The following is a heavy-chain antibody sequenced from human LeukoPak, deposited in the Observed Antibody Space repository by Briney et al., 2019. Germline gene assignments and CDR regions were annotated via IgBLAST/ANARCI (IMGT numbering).Heavy chain of an antibody. CDR2: IYYSGST. Sequence: SETLSLTCTVSGGSISSYYWSWIRQPPGKGLEWIGYIYYSGSTNYNPSLKSRVTISVDTSKNQFSLKLSSVTAADTAVYYCAKHSPDYWYFDLWGRGTLVTVSS. J-gene: IGHJ2*01. CDR1: GGSISSYY. CDR3: AKHSPDYWYFDL. V-gene: IGHV4-59*08.